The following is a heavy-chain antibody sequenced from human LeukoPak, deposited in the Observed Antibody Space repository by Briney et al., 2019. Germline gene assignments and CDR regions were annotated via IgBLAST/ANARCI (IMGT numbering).Heavy chain of an antibody. J-gene: IGHJ4*02. D-gene: IGHD2-2*01. CDR2: ISHNGSPK. CDR1: GFTLSSDP. CDR3: ARGESVAMGSTDS. V-gene: IGHV3-30*01. Sequence: GGSLRLSCEASGFTLSSDPVHWVRQAPGKGLDWVAVISHNGSPKYYADSVKGRFNISRDTSKNTLYLQMDSMTTEDTAVYYCARGESVAMGSTDSWGQGTLVTVSS.